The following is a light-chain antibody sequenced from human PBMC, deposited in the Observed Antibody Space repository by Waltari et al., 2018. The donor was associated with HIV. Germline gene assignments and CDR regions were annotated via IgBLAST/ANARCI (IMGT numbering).Light chain of an antibody. CDR3: SSYASSITLV. CDR2: DVS. V-gene: IGLV2-8*01. Sequence: QSALTQPPSASGSPGQSVTISCTGTSSDVGDYNDVSWYQQHPGTAPKLMIYDVSKRPSGVPDRVSGSKSGNTASLTVSGLQAEDEADYYCSSYASSITLVFGGGTKLTVL. J-gene: IGLJ2*01. CDR1: SSDVGDYND.